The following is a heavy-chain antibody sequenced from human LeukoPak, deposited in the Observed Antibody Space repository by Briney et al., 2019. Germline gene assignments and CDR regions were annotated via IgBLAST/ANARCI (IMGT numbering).Heavy chain of an antibody. CDR2: IYHSGNS. V-gene: IGHV4/OR15-8*02. CDR1: GVSISSNNW. J-gene: IGHJ4*02. Sequence: SETLSLTCVVSGVSISSNNWWSWVRQPPGKGLEWIGEIYHSGNSNYNPSLKSRATMSVDKSKNQFSLTLKSVTAADTAVYYCARDVGARLPGYWGQGTLVTVS. D-gene: IGHD6-6*01. CDR3: ARDVGARLPGY.